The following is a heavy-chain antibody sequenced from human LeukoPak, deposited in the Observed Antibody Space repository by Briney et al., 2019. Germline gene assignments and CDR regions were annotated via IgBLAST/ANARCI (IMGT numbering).Heavy chain of an antibody. CDR1: GFIFSDYA. CDR2: ITGSGRGT. CDR3: GMDPNGDYIGAFDF. J-gene: IGHJ3*01. V-gene: IGHV3-23*01. D-gene: IGHD4-17*01. Sequence: PGGSLRLSCAASGFIFSDYAMTWVRQIPGKGLEWVSSITGSGRGTQYGDSVKGRFTVSRDNSKNTLYLQMDSLRVEDTALYYCGMDPNGDYIGAFDFWGQGTLVTVSS.